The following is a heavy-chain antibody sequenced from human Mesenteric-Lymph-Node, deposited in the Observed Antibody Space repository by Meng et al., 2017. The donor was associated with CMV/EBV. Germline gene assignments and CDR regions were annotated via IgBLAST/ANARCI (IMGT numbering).Heavy chain of an antibody. V-gene: IGHV1-2*02. D-gene: IGHD5-12*01. CDR1: GYTFTGYY. CDR2: INPNSGGT. CDR3: ARGYSGWSNFDY. J-gene: IGHJ4*02. Sequence: ASVKVSCKASGYTFTGYYMHWVRQAPGQGLEWMGWINPNSGGTNYAQKFQGRVTMTRDTSISTAYMELRSLRSDDTAVYYCARGYSGWSNFDYWGQGTLVTVSS.